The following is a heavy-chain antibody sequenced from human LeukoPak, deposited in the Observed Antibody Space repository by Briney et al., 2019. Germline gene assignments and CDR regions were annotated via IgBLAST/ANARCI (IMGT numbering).Heavy chain of an antibody. V-gene: IGHV3-66*01. CDR3: ARAWYYFGSINVY. J-gene: IGHJ4*02. Sequence: PRGSLRDSCAASGFSVSSNYMSRVRQAPGKGLEWVSVIYSGGSTYYADSVKGRFTISRDNSKNTLYLQMNSLRAEDTAVYYCARAWYYFGSINVYWGGRPLVTVSS. D-gene: IGHD3-10*01. CDR2: IYSGGST. CDR1: GFSVSSNY.